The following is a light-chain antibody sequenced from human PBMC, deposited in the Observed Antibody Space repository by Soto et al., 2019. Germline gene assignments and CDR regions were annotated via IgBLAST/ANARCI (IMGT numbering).Light chain of an antibody. J-gene: IGKJ1*01. CDR1: QSISTW. V-gene: IGKV1-5*03. Sequence: DIQMTQSPSTLSASVGDRVTITCRASQSISTWLAWYQQEPGKAPKLLIHKASSLQSGVPSRFSGSGSGTAFTLPISSLHPDDFATYYCQQYNSYSPTFGQGTRVEIK. CDR2: KAS. CDR3: QQYNSYSPT.